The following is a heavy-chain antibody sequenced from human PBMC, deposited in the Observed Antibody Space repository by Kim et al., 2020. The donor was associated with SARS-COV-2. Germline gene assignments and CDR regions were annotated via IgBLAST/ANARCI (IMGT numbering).Heavy chain of an antibody. D-gene: IGHD6-6*01. CDR1: GGSISSYSYY. CDR2: IYYSGST. CDR3: ARHNGPYSSSSIDY. V-gene: IGHV4-39*01. Sequence: SETLSLTCTVSGGSISSYSYYWGWIRQPPGKGLEWIGSIYYSGSTYYNPSLKSRVTISVDTSKNQFSLKLSSVTAADTAGYYCARHNGPYSSSSIDYWG. J-gene: IGHJ4*01.